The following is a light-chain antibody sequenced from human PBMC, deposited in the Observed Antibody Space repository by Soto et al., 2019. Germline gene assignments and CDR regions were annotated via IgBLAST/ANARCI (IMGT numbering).Light chain of an antibody. CDR2: DAS. CDR1: QSVSSY. CDR3: QQSSNSLFT. J-gene: IGKJ3*01. V-gene: IGKV3-11*01. Sequence: EIVLTQSPATLSLSPGERATLSCRASQSVSSYLAWYQQKPGQAPRLLIYDASNMDTGIPSRFSGSGSGTDFTLTISSLEPEDFAVYYCQQSSNSLFTFGPGTKVDIK.